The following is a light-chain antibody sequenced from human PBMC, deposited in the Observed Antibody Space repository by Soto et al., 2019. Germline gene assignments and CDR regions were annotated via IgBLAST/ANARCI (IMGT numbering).Light chain of an antibody. Sequence: DIPMTQSPATLSASIGDRVTITCRASQSISDWLAWHQQKPGQAPKLLIYKASSLESGVPPRFSGSGFGTEFTLTISSLQPDDFATYYCQRYETYWTFGQGTRLEIK. CDR2: KAS. CDR3: QRYETYWT. CDR1: QSISDW. V-gene: IGKV1-5*03. J-gene: IGKJ5*01.